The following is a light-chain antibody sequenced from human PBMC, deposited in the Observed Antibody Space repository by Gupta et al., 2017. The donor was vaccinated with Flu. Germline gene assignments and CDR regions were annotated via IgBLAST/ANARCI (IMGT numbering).Light chain of an antibody. CDR2: EVS. V-gene: IGLV2-14*01. Sequence: QSALTQPASVSGSPGQSITISCTVTSSDFGGYNYVSWYQQHPGRAPKLIIYEVSNRPSGVSNRFSGSKSGYTASLTISGLQAEDEADYYCYSYTSSTRVFGGGTKLTVL. CDR1: SSDFGGYNY. CDR3: YSYTSSTRV. J-gene: IGLJ3*02.